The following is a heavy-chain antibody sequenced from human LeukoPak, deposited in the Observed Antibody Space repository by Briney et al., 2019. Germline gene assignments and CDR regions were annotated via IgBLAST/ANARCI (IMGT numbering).Heavy chain of an antibody. Sequence: GGSLRLSCAASGFTFSDYYMSWIRQAPGKGLEWVSYISSSGSTIYYADSVKGRFTISRGNAKNSLYLQMNSLRAEDTAVYYCASSLGLGDPFDYWGQGTLVTVSS. CDR2: ISSSGSTI. D-gene: IGHD3-10*01. J-gene: IGHJ4*02. CDR3: ASSLGLGDPFDY. V-gene: IGHV3-11*01. CDR1: GFTFSDYY.